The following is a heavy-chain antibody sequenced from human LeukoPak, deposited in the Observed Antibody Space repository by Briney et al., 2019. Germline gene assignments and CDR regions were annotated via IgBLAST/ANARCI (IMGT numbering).Heavy chain of an antibody. V-gene: IGHV3-21*01. J-gene: IGHJ4*02. Sequence: GGSLRLSCAASGFAISSYTMNWVRLAPGKGLEWVSCISSSGSKMYYADSLKGRFTVSRDNAKNSLYLQMNSLRAEDTAVYYCARALEADYWGQGTLVTVSS. CDR1: GFAISSYT. CDR3: ARALEADY. CDR2: ISSSGSKM.